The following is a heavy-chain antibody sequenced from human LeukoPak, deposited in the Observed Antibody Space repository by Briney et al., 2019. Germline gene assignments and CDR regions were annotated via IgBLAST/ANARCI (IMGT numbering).Heavy chain of an antibody. CDR3: ARGRSGYDSRARDQKDGGFWFDP. D-gene: IGHD5-12*01. J-gene: IGHJ5*02. CDR1: GYTFTSYY. V-gene: IGHV1-46*01. CDR2: INPSGGST. Sequence: GASVKVSCKASGYTFTSYYMHWVRQAPGQGLEWMGIINPSGGSTSYAQKFQGRVTMTRDTSTSTVYMELSSLRSEDTAVYYCARGRSGYDSRARDQKDGGFWFDPWGQGTLVTVSS.